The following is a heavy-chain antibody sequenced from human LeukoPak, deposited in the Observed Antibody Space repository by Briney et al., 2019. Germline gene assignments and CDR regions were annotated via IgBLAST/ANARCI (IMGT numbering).Heavy chain of an antibody. J-gene: IGHJ4*02. CDR2: IYTGGGR. D-gene: IGHD2-15*01. CDR1: GFTVSSYY. V-gene: IGHV3-53*01. CDR3: ARDRIPYCSGGSCSYFDY. Sequence: GGSLRLSCAASGFTVSSYYMNWVRQAPGKELEWVSVIYTGGGRYYADSVRGRFTISRDNSKNTLYLQMNSLRAEDTAVYYCARDRIPYCSGGSCSYFDYWGQGTLVTVSS.